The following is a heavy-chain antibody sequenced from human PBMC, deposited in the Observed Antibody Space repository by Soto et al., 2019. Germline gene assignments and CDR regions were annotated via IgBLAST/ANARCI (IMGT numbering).Heavy chain of an antibody. V-gene: IGHV1-8*01. CDR1: GYTFTSYD. Sequence: QVQLVQSGAEVKKPGASVKVSCKASGYTFTSYDINWVRQATGQGLEWMGWMNPNSGNTGYAQKFQGRVTMTRNTYISTAYVEVSSLRSEDTAVYYCAGGSYGDYRSWFAPWVQGTLVTVSS. CDR2: MNPNSGNT. D-gene: IGHD4-17*01. J-gene: IGHJ5*02. CDR3: AGGSYGDYRSWFAP.